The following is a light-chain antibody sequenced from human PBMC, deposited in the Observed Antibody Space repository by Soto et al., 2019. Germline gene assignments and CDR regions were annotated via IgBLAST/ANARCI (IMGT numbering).Light chain of an antibody. CDR1: QSVSSY. Sequence: EIVLTQSPATLSLSPGERATLSCRASQSVSSYLAWYQQKPGQAPRLLISDASNRATGIPARFSGSGSGTAFTLPISSREPEDFAVYYCQQRSNWPPTFGGGTKVEIK. CDR3: QQRSNWPPT. CDR2: DAS. J-gene: IGKJ4*01. V-gene: IGKV3-11*01.